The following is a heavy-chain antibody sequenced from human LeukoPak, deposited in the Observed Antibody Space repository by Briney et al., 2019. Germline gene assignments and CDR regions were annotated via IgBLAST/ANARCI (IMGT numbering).Heavy chain of an antibody. CDR1: GFTFSSYS. CDR3: ARETQLTGAFDI. V-gene: IGHV3-21*01. Sequence: GGSLRLSCAASGFTFSSYSMNWVRQAPGKGLEWVSSISSSSSYIYYADSVKGRFTISRDNAKNSLYLQMNSLRAEDTAVYYCARETQLTGAFDIWGQGTMVTVSS. CDR2: ISSSSSYI. J-gene: IGHJ3*02. D-gene: IGHD6-6*01.